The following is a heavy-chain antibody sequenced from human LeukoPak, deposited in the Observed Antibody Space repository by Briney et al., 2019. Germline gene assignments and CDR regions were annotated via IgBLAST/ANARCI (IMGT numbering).Heavy chain of an antibody. CDR1: GFTFSSSA. CDR3: AGRVTGYSSGYVY. V-gene: IGHV3-23*01. CDR2: ISGSAHKI. D-gene: IGHD5-18*01. J-gene: IGHJ4*02. Sequence: GGSLRLSCAASGFTFSSSAMSWVRQAPEKGLDWVSVISGSAHKIRYADSVKGRFTISRDNSENIVYLQMNNLRAEDTAVYYCAGRVTGYSSGYVYWGQGTLVTVSS.